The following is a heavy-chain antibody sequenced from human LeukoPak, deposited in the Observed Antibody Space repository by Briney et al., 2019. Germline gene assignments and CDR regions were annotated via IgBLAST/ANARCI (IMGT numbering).Heavy chain of an antibody. CDR3: ARDSTNYDILTGYYNLDNWFDP. CDR2: IIPILGIA. V-gene: IGHV1-69*04. Sequence: SVKVSCKASGGTFSSYAISWVRQAPGQGLEWMGRIIPILGIANYAQKFQGRVTITADKSTSTAYMELSSLRSEDTAVYYCARDSTNYDILTGYYNLDNWFDPWGQGTLVTVSS. D-gene: IGHD3-9*01. J-gene: IGHJ5*02. CDR1: GGTFSSYA.